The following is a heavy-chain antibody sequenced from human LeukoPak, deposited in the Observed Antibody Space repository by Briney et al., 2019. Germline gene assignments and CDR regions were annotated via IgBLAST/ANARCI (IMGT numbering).Heavy chain of an antibody. Sequence: GGSLRLSCAASGFTFSSYAMSWVRQAPGKGLEWVSAISGSGGSTYYADSVKGRFTISRDNAKNSLYLQMNSLRAEDTAVYYCARDYREYYYYGMDVWGQGTTVTVSS. CDR1: GFTFSSYA. V-gene: IGHV3-23*01. J-gene: IGHJ6*02. CDR2: ISGSGGST. CDR3: ARDYREYYYYGMDV. D-gene: IGHD4-11*01.